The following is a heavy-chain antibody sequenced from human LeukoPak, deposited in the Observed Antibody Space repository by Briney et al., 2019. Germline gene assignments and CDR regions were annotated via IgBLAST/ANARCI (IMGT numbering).Heavy chain of an antibody. CDR1: GVYW. J-gene: IGHJ4*02. Sequence: PGGSLRLSCAVSGVYWMSWVRQAPGKGLEWVANINQDGSVIYYVDSVKGRFTISRDNAKNSLYLQMNNLRAEDTGVYYCATSSGAPGNMWGQGTLVTVSS. D-gene: IGHD2-8*02. CDR3: ATSSGAPGNM. V-gene: IGHV3-7*01. CDR2: INQDGSVI.